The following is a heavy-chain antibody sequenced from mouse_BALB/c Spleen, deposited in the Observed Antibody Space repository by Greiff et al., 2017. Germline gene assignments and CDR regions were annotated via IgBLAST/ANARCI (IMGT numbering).Heavy chain of an antibody. V-gene: IGHV5-4*02. J-gene: IGHJ2*01. CDR1: GFTFSDYY. CDR3: ARGTLGGDY. CDR2: ISDGGSYT. Sequence: EVQLQESGGGLVKPGGSLKLSCAASGFTFSDYYMYWVRQTPEKRLEWVATISDGGSYTYYPDSVKGRFTISRDNAKNNLYLQMSSLKSEDTAMYYCARGTLGGDYWGQGTTLTVSS.